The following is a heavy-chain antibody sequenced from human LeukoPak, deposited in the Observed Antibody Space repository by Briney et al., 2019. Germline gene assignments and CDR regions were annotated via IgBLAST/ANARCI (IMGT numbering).Heavy chain of an antibody. CDR3: AREEGVPRPAKHFQH. D-gene: IGHD3-10*01. Sequence: PGGSLRLSCAASGFTFNSYSMNWVRQASGKGLEWVSSISSSSSYIYYADSVKGRFTISRANAKNSLYLQMNSLRAEDTAVYYCAREEGVPRPAKHFQHWGQGTLVTVSS. V-gene: IGHV3-21*01. J-gene: IGHJ1*01. CDR1: GFTFNSYS. CDR2: ISSSSSYI.